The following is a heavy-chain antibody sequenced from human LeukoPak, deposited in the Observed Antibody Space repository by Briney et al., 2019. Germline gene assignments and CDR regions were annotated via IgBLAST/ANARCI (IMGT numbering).Heavy chain of an antibody. Sequence: PGGSLRLSCAASGFAVNSNYKSWFRQAPGKGLEWVSVIVNSGGRTFYADSVKGRFTISRDNSRNTVHLQMNFLRAEDTAVYFCAKRASGSGTSLYHFDYWGQGALVTVSS. V-gene: IGHV3-53*01. CDR2: VNSGGRT. CDR3: AKRASGSGTSLYHFDY. J-gene: IGHJ4*02. CDR1: GFAVNSNY. D-gene: IGHD3-10*01.